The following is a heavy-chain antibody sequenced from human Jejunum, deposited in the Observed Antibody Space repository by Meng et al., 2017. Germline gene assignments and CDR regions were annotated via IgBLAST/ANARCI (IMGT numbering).Heavy chain of an antibody. V-gene: IGHV3-74*01. CDR1: AFPCSNSL. CDR2: IHSDGIRT. CDR3: VRAEYDYWSDYSTYLDY. J-gene: IGHJ4*02. D-gene: IGHD3/OR15-3a*01. Sequence: EVRLIGTGGVLGHAGRTLRLSWATFAFPCSNSLMHWVRQAPGKGLEWVSRIHSDGIRTNYADSVKGRFTISRDNDKGTLSLQMNSLRAEDTAVYYCVRAEYDYWSDYSTYLDYWGQGALVTVSS.